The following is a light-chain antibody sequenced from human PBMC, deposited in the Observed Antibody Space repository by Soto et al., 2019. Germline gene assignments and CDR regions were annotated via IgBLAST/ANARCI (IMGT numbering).Light chain of an antibody. CDR3: QQYGTSPFT. J-gene: IGKJ3*01. CDR1: QTVNNNY. Sequence: IVLTQSPGTLSLSPGERATLSCRASQTVNNNYLTWYQQTPGQAPRLLIYGASSRATGIPDKFSGSGSGTDFTLTISRLEPEDFAVYYCQQYGTSPFTFGPGTKVDIK. CDR2: GAS. V-gene: IGKV3-20*01.